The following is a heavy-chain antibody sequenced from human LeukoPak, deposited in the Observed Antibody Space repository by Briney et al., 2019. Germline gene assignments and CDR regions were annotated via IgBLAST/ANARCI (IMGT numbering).Heavy chain of an antibody. CDR3: ARHFPYYDIFGGGYYYYMDV. D-gene: IGHD3-9*01. Sequence: SETLSLTCTVSGVSISSSNSYWGWIRQPPGKGLEWIGSIYYSGNTYYNASLKSQVSISIDTSKNQFSLRLTSVTAADTAVYYCARHFPYYDIFGGGYYYYMDVWGKGTTVTISS. CDR1: GVSISSSNSY. J-gene: IGHJ6*03. V-gene: IGHV4-39*01. CDR2: IYYSGNT.